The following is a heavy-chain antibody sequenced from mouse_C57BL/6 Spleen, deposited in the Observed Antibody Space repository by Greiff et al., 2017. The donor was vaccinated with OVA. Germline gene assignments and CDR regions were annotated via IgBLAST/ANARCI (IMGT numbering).Heavy chain of an antibody. CDR1: GYTFISYD. CDR2: IYPRDGST. V-gene: IGHV1-85*01. CDR3: ARRNGYYAMDY. J-gene: IGHJ4*01. Sequence: QVQLQQSGPELVKPGASVKLSCKASGYTFISYDINWVKQRPGQGLEWIGWIYPRDGSTKYNEKFKGKATLTVDTSSSTAYMELHSLTSEDSAVYFCARRNGYYAMDYWGQGTSVTVSS.